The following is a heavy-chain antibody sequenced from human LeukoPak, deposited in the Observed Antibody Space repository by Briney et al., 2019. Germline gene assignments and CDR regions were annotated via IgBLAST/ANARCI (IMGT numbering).Heavy chain of an antibody. Sequence: SQTLSLTCSVSGDPISSGSCYWTWIRQHPVKGLEWLGYISFRGSTDYNPSLESRISISLDIPGSQFSLNLNSVTVADTAVYYCARDGLGGDYAPWIDWGRGILVTVSS. D-gene: IGHD2-21*02. CDR1: GDPISSGSCY. CDR3: ARDGLGGDYAPWID. J-gene: IGHJ4*02. V-gene: IGHV4-31*03. CDR2: ISFRGST.